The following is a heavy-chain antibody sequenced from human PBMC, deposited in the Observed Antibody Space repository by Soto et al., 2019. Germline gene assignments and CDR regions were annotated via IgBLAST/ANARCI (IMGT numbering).Heavy chain of an antibody. D-gene: IGHD3-3*01. V-gene: IGHV3-23*01. CDR2: ISGSGGST. Sequence: EVQLLESGGGLVQPGGSLRLSCAASGFTFSSYAMSWVRQAPGKGLEWVSAISGSGGSTYYADSVKGRFTISRDNSKNTLYLKMNSLRAEDTAVYYCAKEPIRFLEWLEYFQHWGQGTLVTVSS. CDR3: AKEPIRFLEWLEYFQH. CDR1: GFTFSSYA. J-gene: IGHJ1*01.